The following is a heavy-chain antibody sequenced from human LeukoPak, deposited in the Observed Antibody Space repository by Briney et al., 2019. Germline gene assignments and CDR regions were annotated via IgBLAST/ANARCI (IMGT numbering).Heavy chain of an antibody. CDR2: ISRSSSTT. CDR3: ARDLLMDV. J-gene: IGHJ6*02. V-gene: IGHV3-48*02. Sequence: GGSLRLSCAASGFTFSSYSMNWVRHAPGQELEWVSYISRSSSTTYYADSVKGRFTISRYNAKDSLDLQMNSLRDEDTAVYYCARDLLMDVWGQGTTVTVSS. CDR1: GFTFSSYS.